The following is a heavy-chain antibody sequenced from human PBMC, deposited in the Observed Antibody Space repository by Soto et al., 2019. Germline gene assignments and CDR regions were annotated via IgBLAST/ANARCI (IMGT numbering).Heavy chain of an antibody. CDR3: ATHGAPTRQYYFDY. D-gene: IGHD1-26*01. CDR1: GYTLTELS. CDR2: FDPEDGET. Sequence: ASVKVSCKVSGYTLTELSMHWVRQAPGKGLEWMGGFDPEDGETIYAQKFQGRVTMTEDTSTDTAYMELSSLRSEDTAVYHCATHGAPTRQYYFDYWGQGTLVTVSS. J-gene: IGHJ4*02. V-gene: IGHV1-24*01.